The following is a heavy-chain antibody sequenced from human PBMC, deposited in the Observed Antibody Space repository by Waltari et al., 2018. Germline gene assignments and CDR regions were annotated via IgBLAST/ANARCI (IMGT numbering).Heavy chain of an antibody. CDR1: GGSISGFY. CDR3: ARGGGGDWEWFDP. J-gene: IGHJ5*02. V-gene: IGHV4-59*01. CDR2: SYYTGST. Sequence: QVQLQESGPSLLTPSETLSLICTVSGGSISGFYWSWVRQPPGKGLDWIGYSYYTGSTNFNPSLKSRVTMSVDTSKNQFSLKLSSVTAADTAFYYCARGGGGDWEWFDPWGQGTLVTVSS. D-gene: IGHD2-21*02.